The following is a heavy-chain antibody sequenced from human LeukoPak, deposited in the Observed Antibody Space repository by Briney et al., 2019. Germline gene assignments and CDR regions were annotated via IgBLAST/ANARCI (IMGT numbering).Heavy chain of an antibody. CDR1: GYTFTSYG. D-gene: IGHD6-6*01. Sequence: ASVKVSCKASGYTFTSYGISWVRQAPGQGLEWMGWISAYNGNTNYAQKLQGRVTMTTDTSMGTAYMELRSLRSDDTAVYYCARDLIAVRPGWFDPWGQGSLVTVSS. CDR3: ARDLIAVRPGWFDP. CDR2: ISAYNGNT. J-gene: IGHJ5*02. V-gene: IGHV1-18*01.